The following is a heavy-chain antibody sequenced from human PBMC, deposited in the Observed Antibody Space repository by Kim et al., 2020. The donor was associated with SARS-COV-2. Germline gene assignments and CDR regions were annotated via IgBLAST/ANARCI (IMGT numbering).Heavy chain of an antibody. CDR3: AREDDTIGVCDS. CDR1: GFTFSNYV. D-gene: IGHD3-22*01. Sequence: ASVKVSCKASGFTFSNYVINWVRQAPGQGLEWVGWMNTNTGNPTYAQSFRGRFVFSLDTSVSTAYLQIFSLKAEDTGVYYCAREDDTIGVCDSWGQGTLVTVSS. V-gene: IGHV7-4-1*01. CDR2: MNTNTGNP. J-gene: IGHJ4*02.